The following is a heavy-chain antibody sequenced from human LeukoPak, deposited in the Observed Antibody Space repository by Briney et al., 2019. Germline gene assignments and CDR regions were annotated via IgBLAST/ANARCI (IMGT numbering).Heavy chain of an antibody. CDR3: AKDGYCTTITCYGGLDY. CDR2: VRGSGDST. Sequence: GGSLRLSCAVSGFTVSNYAMSWVRLAPGKGLEWVSGVRGSGDSTYYADSVKGRFTISRDNSRNTLYLQMNSLRAEDTAVYYCAKDGYCTTITCYGGLDYLGLGTLVTVSS. CDR1: GFTVSNYA. D-gene: IGHD2-2*03. V-gene: IGHV3-23*01. J-gene: IGHJ4*02.